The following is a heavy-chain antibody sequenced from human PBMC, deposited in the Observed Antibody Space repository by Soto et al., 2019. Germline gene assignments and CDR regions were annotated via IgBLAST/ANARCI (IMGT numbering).Heavy chain of an antibody. CDR2: IYPGDSDT. CDR3: ARWAATETTDYHHDVMYV. D-gene: IGHD4-17*01. CDR1: GYSFTSYW. V-gene: IGHV5-51*01. Sequence: PGESLKISCKGSGYSFTSYWIGWVRQMPGKGLEWMGIIYPGDSDTRYSPSFQGQVTISADKSISTAYLQWSSLKASDTAMYYCARWAATETTDYHHDVMYVWGQGTTVTGSS. J-gene: IGHJ6*01.